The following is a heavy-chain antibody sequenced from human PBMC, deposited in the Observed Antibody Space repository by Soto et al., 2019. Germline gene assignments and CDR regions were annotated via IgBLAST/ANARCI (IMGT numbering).Heavy chain of an antibody. D-gene: IGHD4-17*01. Sequence: GSLRLSCAASGFTFSSYGMHWVRQAPGKGLEWVAVISYDGSNKYYADSVKGRFTISRDNSKNTLYLQMNSLRAEDTAVYYCATSTVTRWYYYYGMDVWGQGTTVTVSS. CDR2: ISYDGSNK. V-gene: IGHV3-30*03. J-gene: IGHJ6*02. CDR3: ATSTVTRWYYYYGMDV. CDR1: GFTFSSYG.